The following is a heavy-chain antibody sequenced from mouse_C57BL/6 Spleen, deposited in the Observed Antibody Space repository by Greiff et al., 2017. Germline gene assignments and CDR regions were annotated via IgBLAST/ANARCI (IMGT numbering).Heavy chain of an antibody. Sequence: QVQLQQPGAELVKPGASVKMSCKASGYTFTSYWITWVKQRPGQGLEWIGDIYPGSGSTNYNEKFKSKATLTVDTSSSTAYMQLSSLTSEDSAVYDCARWLITTVGAMDYWGQGTSVTVSS. CDR2: IYPGSGST. CDR3: ARWLITTVGAMDY. V-gene: IGHV1-55*01. CDR1: GYTFTSYW. J-gene: IGHJ4*01. D-gene: IGHD1-1*01.